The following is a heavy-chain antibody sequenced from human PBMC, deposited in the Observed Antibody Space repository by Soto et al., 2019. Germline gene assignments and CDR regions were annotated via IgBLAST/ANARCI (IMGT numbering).Heavy chain of an antibody. V-gene: IGHV3-30-3*01. D-gene: IGHD3-9*01. CDR2: ISVDGNRK. CDR3: ARSHDVLTGYYKREGYYFDY. CDR1: GFTFRSYA. J-gene: IGHJ4*02. Sequence: QLQLVESGGGVVQPGGSLRLSCAASGFTFRSYAMHWVRQAPGKGLEWMAMISVDGNRKYYADSVKDRLTIFRDNSHNTLHLQMNTLRTEDTAVYYCARSHDVLTGYYKREGYYFDYWGQGALVTVSS.